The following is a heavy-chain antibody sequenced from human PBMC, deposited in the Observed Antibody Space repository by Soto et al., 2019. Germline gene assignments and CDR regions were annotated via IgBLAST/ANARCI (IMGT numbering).Heavy chain of an antibody. CDR2: IYYSGST. J-gene: IGHJ6*02. CDR1: GGSISSYY. V-gene: IGHV4-59*01. CDR3: ARGWADILTGYYTTSGGMDV. D-gene: IGHD3-9*01. Sequence: SETLSLTCTVSGGSISSYYWSWIRQPPGKGLEWIGHIYYSGSTNYNPSLKSRVTISVDTSKNQFSLKLSSVTAADTAVYYCARGWADILTGYYTTSGGMDVWGQGTTVTVSS.